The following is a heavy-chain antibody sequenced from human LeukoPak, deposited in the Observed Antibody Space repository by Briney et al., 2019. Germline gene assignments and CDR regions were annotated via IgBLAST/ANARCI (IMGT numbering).Heavy chain of an antibody. CDR2: ISGSGGST. CDR3: AKRYNSGWNDAFEI. V-gene: IGHV3-23*01. Sequence: GGSLRLSCAASGFTFSSYAMNWVRQGPGKGLEWVSAISGSGGSTNYADSVKGRFTISRDNSKNTLYLQMNSLRAEDTAVYYCAKRYNSGWNDAFEIWGQGTMVTVSS. J-gene: IGHJ3*02. CDR1: GFTFSSYA. D-gene: IGHD6-19*01.